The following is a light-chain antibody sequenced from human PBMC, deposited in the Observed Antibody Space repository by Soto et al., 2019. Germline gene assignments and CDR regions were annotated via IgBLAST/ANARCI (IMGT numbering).Light chain of an antibody. CDR1: SSDVGGFNY. V-gene: IGLV2-14*01. Sequence: QSALTQPASVSGSPGQSITISCTGTSSDVGGFNYVSWYQQYPGKAPKLMIYSVSNRPSGVSNRFSGSKSGNTASLTISWLQAEDEADYYCSSYTSSTTRVFGGGTKVTVL. J-gene: IGLJ3*02. CDR3: SSYTSSTTRV. CDR2: SVS.